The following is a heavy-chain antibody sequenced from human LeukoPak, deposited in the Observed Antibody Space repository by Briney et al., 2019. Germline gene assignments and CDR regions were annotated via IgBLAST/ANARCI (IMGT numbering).Heavy chain of an antibody. CDR2: ISSSSSYI. Sequence: NTGGSLRLSCAASGFTFSSYSMNWVRQAPGKGLEWVSSISSSSSYIYYADSVKGRFTISRDNAKNSLYLQMNSLRAEDTAVYYCAAELFNDYGDSPRWGQGTLVTVSP. V-gene: IGHV3-21*01. D-gene: IGHD4-17*01. CDR3: AAELFNDYGDSPR. J-gene: IGHJ4*02. CDR1: GFTFSSYS.